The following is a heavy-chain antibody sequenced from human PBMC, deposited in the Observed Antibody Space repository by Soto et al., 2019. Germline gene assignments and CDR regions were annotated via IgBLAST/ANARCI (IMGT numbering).Heavy chain of an antibody. CDR2: ISSSGDTI. D-gene: IGHD6-19*01. CDR1: GFTFSGYN. V-gene: IGHV3-11*01. CDR3: AKDGGQWVQGYFDY. Sequence: QVQLVASGGGLVNPGGSLRLSCAASGFTFSGYNMNWIRQAPGKGLEWVSYISSSGDTIYYADSVKGRFTISRDNTKNSLYLQMNSLRAEDTAVYYCAKDGGQWVQGYFDYWGQGALVTVSS. J-gene: IGHJ4*02.